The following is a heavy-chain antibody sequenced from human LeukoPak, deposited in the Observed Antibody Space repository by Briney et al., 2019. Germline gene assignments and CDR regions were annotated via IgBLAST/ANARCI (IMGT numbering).Heavy chain of an antibody. J-gene: IGHJ5*02. D-gene: IGHD1-26*01. V-gene: IGHV3-21*01. CDR1: GFTFSSYS. CDR2: ISSSSSYI. CDR3: ARSMVGASGWSDP. Sequence: PGGSLRLFCAASGFTFSSYSMNWVRQAPGKGLEWVSSISSSSSYIYYADSVKGRFTISRDNAKNSLYLQMNSLRAEDTAVYHCARSMVGASGWSDPWGQGTLVTVSS.